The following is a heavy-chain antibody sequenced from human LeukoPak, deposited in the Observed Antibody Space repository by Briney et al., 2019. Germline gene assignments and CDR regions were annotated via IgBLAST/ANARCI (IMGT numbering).Heavy chain of an antibody. CDR3: TRDFSGGYCGGVKWY. CDR1: GFTFTNYW. V-gene: IGHV3-74*01. CDR2: IKTDGSST. J-gene: IGHJ4*02. D-gene: IGHD2-21*01. Sequence: GGSLRLPCAASGFTFTNYWMHWVRQAPGKGLVWVSRIKTDGSSTTYADSVKGRFTISRDNAKNTLYLQMNSLRAEDTAVYYCTRDFSGGYCGGVKWYWGQGTLVTVSS.